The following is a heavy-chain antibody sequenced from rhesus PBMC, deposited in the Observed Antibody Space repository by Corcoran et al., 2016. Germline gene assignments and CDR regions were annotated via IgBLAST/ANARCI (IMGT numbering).Heavy chain of an antibody. J-gene: IGHJ3*01. V-gene: IGHV4-73*01. CDR1: GGSISGYYY. Sequence: QVQLQQWGEGLVKPSETLSLTCAVYGGSISGYYYWSWIRPPPGKGLEWIGYIYGNSASTNYNPSLKNRVTISKDTSKNQFSLKLSSVTAADTAVYYCARDAEGAFDFWGQGLRVTVSS. CDR3: ARDAEGAFDF. CDR2: IYGNSAST.